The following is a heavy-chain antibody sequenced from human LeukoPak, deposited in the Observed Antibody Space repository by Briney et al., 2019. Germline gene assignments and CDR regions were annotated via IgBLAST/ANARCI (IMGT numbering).Heavy chain of an antibody. J-gene: IGHJ4*02. CDR2: IYHSGST. V-gene: IGHV4-4*02. CDR1: GGSISSSNW. D-gene: IGHD6-13*01. Sequence: SETLSLTCAVSGGSISSSNWWSWVRQPPGKGLEWIGEIYHSGSTNYNPSLKSRVTISVDKSKNQFSLKLSSVTAADTVVYYCARRRTLGIAAAGTSLYDYWGQGTLVTVSS. CDR3: ARRRTLGIAAAGTSLYDY.